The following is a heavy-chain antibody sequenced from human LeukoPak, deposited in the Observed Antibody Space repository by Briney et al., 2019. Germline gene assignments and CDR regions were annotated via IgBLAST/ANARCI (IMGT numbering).Heavy chain of an antibody. D-gene: IGHD4-17*01. CDR3: ARHDYGDPAPFDY. CDR2: IYYSGST. V-gene: IGHV4-59*01. CDR1: GGSISSYY. J-gene: IGHJ4*02. Sequence: SETLSLTCTVSGGSISSYYWSWIRQPPGKGLEWIGYIYYSGSTNYNPSLKSRVTISVDTSKNQFSLKLSSATAADTAVYYCARHDYGDPAPFDYWGQGTLVTVSS.